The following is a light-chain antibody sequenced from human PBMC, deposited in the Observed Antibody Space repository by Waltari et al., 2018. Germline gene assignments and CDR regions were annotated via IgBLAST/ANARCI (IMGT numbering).Light chain of an antibody. CDR2: DVS. CDR3: SSFTSRTTVV. CDR1: RSDVGGYNY. Sequence: QSALSQPASVSGSPGQSSTIPCSGTRSDVGGYNYLSWYQQYPGKAPKLMSYDVSNRPSGVADRFSGSKSGNTASLTISGLQAEDEADYHCSSFTSRTTVVFGGGTKLTVL. V-gene: IGLV2-14*03. J-gene: IGLJ2*01.